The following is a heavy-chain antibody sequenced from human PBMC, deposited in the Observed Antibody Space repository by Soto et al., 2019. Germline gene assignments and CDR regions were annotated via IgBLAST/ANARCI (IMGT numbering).Heavy chain of an antibody. CDR1: SLSFRSNT. J-gene: IGHJ5*02. CDR2: ISSSSSTI. CDR3: ARHPERIAQIGWLDP. V-gene: IGHV3-48*01. D-gene: IGHD6-13*01. Sequence: GGSPGLCCATSSLSFRSNTISWLRQATGKGLEWVSYISSSSSTIYYADSVKGRFTISRDNAKNSLYLQMNSLRAEDTAVYYCARHPERIAQIGWLDPWGQGTLVTVCS.